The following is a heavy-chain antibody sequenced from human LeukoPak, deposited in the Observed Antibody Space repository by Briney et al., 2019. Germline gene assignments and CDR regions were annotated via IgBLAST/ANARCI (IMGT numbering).Heavy chain of an antibody. V-gene: IGHV4-31*03. CDR3: ARERYYYDSSGYYSPTWLDY. D-gene: IGHD3-22*01. J-gene: IGHJ4*02. Sequence: NPSEPLSLTCLVSGGSISSGGYYWSWIRQHQGKGLEWFGYFYYSGSTYYNPSLKSRVTISVDTSKNQFSLKLSSVTAADTAVYYCARERYYYDSSGYYSPTWLDYWGQGTLVTVSS. CDR1: GGSISSGGYY. CDR2: FYYSGST.